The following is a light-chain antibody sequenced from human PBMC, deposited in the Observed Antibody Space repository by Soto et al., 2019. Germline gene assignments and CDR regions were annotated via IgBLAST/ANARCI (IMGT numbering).Light chain of an antibody. V-gene: IGKV3-15*01. CDR3: QQYNNWPPLT. Sequence: EIVMTQSQATLSVFPGERATLSCRASQSVSSNLAWYQQKPGQAPRLLIYGASTRATGIPARFSGSGSGTAFTLTISSLQSEDFAVYYCQQYNNWPPLTFGGGTKVEIK. CDR1: QSVSSN. CDR2: GAS. J-gene: IGKJ4*01.